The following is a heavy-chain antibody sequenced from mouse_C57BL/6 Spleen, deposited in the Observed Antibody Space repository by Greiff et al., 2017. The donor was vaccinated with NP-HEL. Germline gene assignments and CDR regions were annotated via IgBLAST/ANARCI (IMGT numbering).Heavy chain of an antibody. CDR3: ARPYYDYDFAY. Sequence: QVHVKQSGPELVKPGASVKISCKASGYAFSSSWMNWVKQRPGKGLEWIGRIYPGDGDTNYNGKFKGKATLTADKSSSTAYMQLSSLTSEDSAVYFCARPYYDYDFAYWGQGTLVTVSA. V-gene: IGHV1-82*01. D-gene: IGHD2-4*01. J-gene: IGHJ3*01. CDR1: GYAFSSSW. CDR2: IYPGDGDT.